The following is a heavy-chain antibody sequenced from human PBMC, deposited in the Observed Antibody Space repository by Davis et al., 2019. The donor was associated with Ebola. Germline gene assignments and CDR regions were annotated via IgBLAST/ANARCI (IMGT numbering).Heavy chain of an antibody. Sequence: SVKVSCKASGGTFSSYAISWVRQAPGQGLEWMGGIIPIFGTANYAQKFQGRVTMTRDTSTSTVYMELSSLRSEDTAVYYCAKSGYSYGGFDYWGQGTLVTVSS. CDR2: IIPIFGTA. CDR1: GGTFSSYA. V-gene: IGHV1-69*05. CDR3: AKSGYSYGGFDY. D-gene: IGHD5-18*01. J-gene: IGHJ4*02.